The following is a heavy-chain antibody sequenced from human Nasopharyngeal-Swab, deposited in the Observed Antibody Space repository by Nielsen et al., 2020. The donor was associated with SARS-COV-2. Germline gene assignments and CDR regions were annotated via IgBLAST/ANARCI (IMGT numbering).Heavy chain of an antibody. CDR1: GGSISSYY. CDR3: ARGTKDFWSGNGGHWFDP. CDR2: IYYSGST. V-gene: IGHV4-59*01. J-gene: IGHJ5*02. D-gene: IGHD3-3*01. Sequence: SETLSLTCTASGGSISSYYWSWIRQPPGKGLEWIGYIYYSGSTNYNPSLKSRVTISVDTSKNQFSLKLSSVTAADTAVYYCARGTKDFWSGNGGHWFDPWGQGTLVTVSS.